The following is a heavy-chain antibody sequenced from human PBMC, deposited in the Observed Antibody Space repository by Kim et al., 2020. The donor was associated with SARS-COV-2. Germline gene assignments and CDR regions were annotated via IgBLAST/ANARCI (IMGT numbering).Heavy chain of an antibody. J-gene: IGHJ6*02. Sequence: ADSVKGRFTISRHNSKNTLYLQMNSLRAEDTAVYYCARADPGGYYYGMDVWGQGTTVTVSS. CDR3: ARADPGGYYYGMDV. V-gene: IGHV3-53*04.